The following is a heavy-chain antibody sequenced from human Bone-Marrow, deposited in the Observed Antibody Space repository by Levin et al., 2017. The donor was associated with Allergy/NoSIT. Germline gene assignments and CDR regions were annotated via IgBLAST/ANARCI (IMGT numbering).Heavy chain of an antibody. Sequence: GGSLRLSCAASGFTFSSYGMHWVRQAPGKGLEWVAVISYDGSNKYYADSVKGRFTISRDNSKNTLYLQMNSLRAEDTAVYYCAKDVGYSSGWWGDYYYYYGMDVWGQGTTVTVSS. D-gene: IGHD6-19*01. CDR2: ISYDGSNK. V-gene: IGHV3-30*18. CDR3: AKDVGYSSGWWGDYYYYYGMDV. J-gene: IGHJ6*02. CDR1: GFTFSSYG.